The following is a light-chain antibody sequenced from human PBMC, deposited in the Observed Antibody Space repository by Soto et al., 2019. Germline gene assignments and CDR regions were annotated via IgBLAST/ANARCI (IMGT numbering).Light chain of an antibody. J-gene: IGLJ3*02. Sequence: QSALTQPASVSGSPGQSITISCTGTSSDLGGYNYVSCYQQHPGKAPKLMIYEVSNRPSGVSNRFSGSKSGNTASLTISGLQAEDEADYYCSSYTSSSTLVFGGGTQLTVL. CDR2: EVS. V-gene: IGLV2-14*01. CDR1: SSDLGGYNY. CDR3: SSYTSSSTLV.